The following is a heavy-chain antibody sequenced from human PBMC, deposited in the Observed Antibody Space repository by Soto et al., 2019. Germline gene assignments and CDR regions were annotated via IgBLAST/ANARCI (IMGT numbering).Heavy chain of an antibody. V-gene: IGHV3-30-3*01. CDR2: ISYDGSNK. J-gene: IGHJ6*02. Sequence: PGGSLRLSCAASGFTFSSYAMHWVRQAPGKGLEWVAVISYDGSNKYYADSVKGRFTISRDNSKNTLYLQMNSLRAEDTAVYYCAKDLSGSGSYYNPRGYCGMDVWGQGTTVTVSS. D-gene: IGHD3-10*01. CDR1: GFTFSSYA. CDR3: AKDLSGSGSYYNPRGYCGMDV.